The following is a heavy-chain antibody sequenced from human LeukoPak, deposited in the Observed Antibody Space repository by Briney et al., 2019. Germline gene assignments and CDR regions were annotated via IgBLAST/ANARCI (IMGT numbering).Heavy chain of an antibody. CDR2: INPNSGGT. D-gene: IGHD3-22*01. V-gene: IGHV1-2*02. Sequence: GASVKVSCKASGYTFTGYYMHWVRQAPGQELEWMGWINPNSGGTNYAQKFQGRVTMTRDTSISTAYMELSRLRSDDTAVYYCARGVGYYYDTNWFDPWGQGTLVTVSS. CDR1: GYTFTGYY. CDR3: ARGVGYYYDTNWFDP. J-gene: IGHJ5*02.